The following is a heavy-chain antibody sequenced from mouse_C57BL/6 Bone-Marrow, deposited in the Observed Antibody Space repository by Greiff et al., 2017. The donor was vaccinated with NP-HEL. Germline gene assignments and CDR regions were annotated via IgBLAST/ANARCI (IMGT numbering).Heavy chain of an antibody. V-gene: IGHV1-76*01. CDR2: IYPGSGNT. CDR1: GYTFTDYY. J-gene: IGHJ1*03. D-gene: IGHD2-1*01. Sequence: VQLQQSGAELVRPGASVTLSCKASGYTFTDYYINWVKQRPGQGLEWIARIYPGSGNTYYNEKFKGKATLTAEKSSSTAYMQLSSLTSEDSAVYFCATAIYYGNYVGYRYFDVWGTGTTVTVSS. CDR3: ATAIYYGNYVGYRYFDV.